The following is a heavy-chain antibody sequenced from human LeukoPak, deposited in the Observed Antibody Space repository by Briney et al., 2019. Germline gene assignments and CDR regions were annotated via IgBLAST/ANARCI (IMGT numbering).Heavy chain of an antibody. Sequence: ASVKVSCKASGGTFSTYAFSWVRQAPGQGLEWMGWISAYNGNTNYAQKLQGRVTMTTDTSTSTVYLGLSGLRSDDTAVYYCARDDSGTRRGWFEHWGQGTLVTVSS. CDR3: ARDDSGTRRGWFEH. D-gene: IGHD4-17*01. J-gene: IGHJ5*01. V-gene: IGHV1-18*01. CDR1: GGTFSTYA. CDR2: ISAYNGNT.